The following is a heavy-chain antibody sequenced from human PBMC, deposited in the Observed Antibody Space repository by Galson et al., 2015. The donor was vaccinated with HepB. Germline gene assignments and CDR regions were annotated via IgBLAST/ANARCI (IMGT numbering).Heavy chain of an antibody. CDR2: ISVSGGGT. Sequence: SLRLSCEASGFTFSSYAINWVRQAPGKGLEWVSSISVSGGGTYYADSVKGRFTISRDNSKNTLYLQMRRLRAEDTAIYYCAKDVVRSGWYGFDFWGQGTLVTVSS. CDR3: AKDVVRSGWYGFDF. V-gene: IGHV3-23*01. D-gene: IGHD6-19*01. J-gene: IGHJ4*02. CDR1: GFTFSSYA.